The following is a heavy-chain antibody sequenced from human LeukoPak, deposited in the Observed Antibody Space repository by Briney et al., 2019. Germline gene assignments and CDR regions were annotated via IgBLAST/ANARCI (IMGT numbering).Heavy chain of an antibody. CDR2: IGTTDIYK. J-gene: IGHJ4*02. CDR3: ARSRFCTGTSCTTRGDY. Sequence: GGSLRLSCAASGFTFSTYTMSWVRQAPGKGLEWVSVIGTTDIYKYYADSVRGRYTISRDNAKGSLYLQMNSLRPDDSAVYYCARSRFCTGTSCTTRGDYWGPGTLVTVSS. D-gene: IGHD2-2*01. CDR1: GFTFSTYT. V-gene: IGHV3-21*01.